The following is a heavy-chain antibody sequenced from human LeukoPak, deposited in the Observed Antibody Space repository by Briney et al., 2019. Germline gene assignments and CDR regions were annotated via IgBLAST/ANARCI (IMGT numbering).Heavy chain of an antibody. V-gene: IGHV4-38-2*02. CDR1: AYSISDGWV. D-gene: IGHD6-6*01. CDR2: IYRRGTT. CDR3: SRLCHVAAAPKVSWFDP. J-gene: IGHJ5*02. Sequence: SGTLSLACTVSAYSISDGWVWGMIRQPPGKGLEWIGSIYRRGTTYYNPSLKSRVTMSVDTSNNQFSLKLTSVTAADTAMYYCSRLCHVAAAPKVSWFDPWGQGTLVTVSS.